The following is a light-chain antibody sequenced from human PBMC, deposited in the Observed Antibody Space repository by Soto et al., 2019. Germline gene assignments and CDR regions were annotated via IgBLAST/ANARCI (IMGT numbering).Light chain of an antibody. V-gene: IGKV3-15*01. CDR2: GAS. CDR1: QSVNSK. Sequence: MTQSPSTLSGSVGDRVSLSCRASQSVNSKLAWYQQKPGQAPRLLIYGASTRATGIPARFSGSGSGTEFTLTISSLQSEDFAVYFCQQYNNWPPITFGQGTRLEIK. CDR3: QQYNNWPPIT. J-gene: IGKJ5*01.